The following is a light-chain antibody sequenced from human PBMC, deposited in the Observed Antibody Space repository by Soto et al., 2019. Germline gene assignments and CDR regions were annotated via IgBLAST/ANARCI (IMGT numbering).Light chain of an antibody. CDR3: QQYNEWPQT. J-gene: IGKJ5*01. CDR1: QSITGW. Sequence: DIQMTQSPSTLSASVGDRVTITCRASQSITGWLAWFQQKPGKAPKLLIHSASTRATGIPARFSGVGSGTEFTLTISSLQSEDFAIYYCQQYNEWPQTFGQGTLLEIK. CDR2: SAS. V-gene: IGKV1-5*01.